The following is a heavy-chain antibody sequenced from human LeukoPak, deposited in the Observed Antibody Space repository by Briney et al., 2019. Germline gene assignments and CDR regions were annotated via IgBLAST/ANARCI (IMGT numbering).Heavy chain of an antibody. CDR3: ARDGDYDILTGYRNIDY. V-gene: IGHV4-34*01. CDR1: GGSFSGYY. Sequence: SETLSLTCTVYGGSFSGYYWSWIRQPPGKGLEWIGEINHSGSTNYNPSLKSRVTISVDTSKNQFSLKLSSVTAADTAVYYCARDGDYDILTGYRNIDYWGQGTLVTVSS. CDR2: INHSGST. D-gene: IGHD3-9*01. J-gene: IGHJ4*02.